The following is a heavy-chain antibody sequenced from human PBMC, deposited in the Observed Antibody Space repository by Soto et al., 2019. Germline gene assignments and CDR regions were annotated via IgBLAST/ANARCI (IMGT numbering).Heavy chain of an antibody. CDR2: MSSSGSTI. J-gene: IGHJ5*02. D-gene: IGHD5-12*01. V-gene: IGHV3-11*01. Sequence: PGGSLRLSCAASGFTFSDYYMSWIRQAPGNGLEWVSYMSSSGSTIYYADSVRGRFTISRDNAKNSPYLQMNSLRAEDTAAYYCARALKAGYDVPQINNWFDPWGQGTLVTVSS. CDR3: ARALKAGYDVPQINNWFDP. CDR1: GFTFSDYY.